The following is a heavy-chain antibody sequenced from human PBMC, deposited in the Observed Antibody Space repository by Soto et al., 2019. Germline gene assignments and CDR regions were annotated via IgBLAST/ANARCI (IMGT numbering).Heavy chain of an antibody. CDR1: GYTFTSYY. CDR3: ARDLPPLYY. Sequence: QVQLVQSGAEVKKPGASVKVACKASGYTFTSYYIPWVRQAPGQGLGWMGWISAYNSNTNYAQKPPARVTMTTDTSTSTAYMELRSLRSDDTAVYSCARDLPPLYYWGQGTLVTVSS. J-gene: IGHJ4*02. V-gene: IGHV1-18*01. CDR2: ISAYNSNT.